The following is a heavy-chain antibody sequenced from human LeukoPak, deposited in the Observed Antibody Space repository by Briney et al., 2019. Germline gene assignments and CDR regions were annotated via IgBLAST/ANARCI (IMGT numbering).Heavy chain of an antibody. CDR3: ARAERGYSYGFFDY. D-gene: IGHD5-18*01. CDR1: GGSITSYY. V-gene: IGHV4-59*01. Sequence: SETLSLTCTVSGGSITSYYWSWIRQPPGKGLEWIGYIYYSGSTNYNPSLKSRVTISVDTSKNQFSLKLSSVTAADTAVYYCARAERGYSYGFFDYWGQGTLVTVSS. J-gene: IGHJ4*02. CDR2: IYYSGST.